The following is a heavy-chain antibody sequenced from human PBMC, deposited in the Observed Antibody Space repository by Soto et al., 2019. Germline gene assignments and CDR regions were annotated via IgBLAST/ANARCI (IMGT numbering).Heavy chain of an antibody. D-gene: IGHD5-18*01. CDR3: ARAQKWRQLSLNIFDI. V-gene: IGHV3-74*01. J-gene: IGHJ3*02. Sequence: EVQLVESGGGLVQPGGSLRLSCVASGFTIENSVMHWVRQTPGKGLMWVSRITGAGDGTLYADSVQGRFTISRDNAKNTVYLHMTGLRGEETAVYYCARAQKWRQLSLNIFDIWGQGTTVTVSS. CDR2: ITGAGDGT. CDR1: GFTIENSV.